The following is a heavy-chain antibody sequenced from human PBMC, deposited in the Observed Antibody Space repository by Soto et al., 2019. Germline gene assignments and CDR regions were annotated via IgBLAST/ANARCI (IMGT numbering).Heavy chain of an antibody. CDR3: ARLHYEGIYDSSGLTPSYYFDY. V-gene: IGHV4-39*01. CDR1: GGSISSSSYY. D-gene: IGHD3-22*01. Sequence: SETLSLTCTVSGGSISSSSYYWGWIRQPPGKGLEWIGSIYYSGSTYYNPSLKSRVPISVDTSKNRFSLKLSSVTAADTAVYYCARLHYEGIYDSSGLTPSYYFDYWGQGTLVTVSS. CDR2: IYYSGST. J-gene: IGHJ4*02.